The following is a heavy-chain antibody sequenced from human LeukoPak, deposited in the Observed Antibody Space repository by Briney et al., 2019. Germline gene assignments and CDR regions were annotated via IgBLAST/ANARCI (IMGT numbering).Heavy chain of an antibody. D-gene: IGHD3-22*01. V-gene: IGHV3-30-3*01. Sequence: GGSLRLSCAASGFTFSSYVMHWVRQAPGKGLEWVAVISYDGSNKYYADSVKGRFTISRDNSKNTLYLQMNSLRAEDTAVYYCAAGLVVIDAFDIWGQGTVVTVSS. CDR1: GFTFSSYV. J-gene: IGHJ3*02. CDR2: ISYDGSNK. CDR3: AAGLVVIDAFDI.